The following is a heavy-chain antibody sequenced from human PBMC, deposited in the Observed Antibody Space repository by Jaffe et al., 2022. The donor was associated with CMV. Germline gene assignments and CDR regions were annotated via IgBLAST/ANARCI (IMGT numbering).Heavy chain of an antibody. D-gene: IGHD4-17*01. CDR2: IYWDDDK. CDR3: AHRLIGDEHAEYFQH. Sequence: QITLKESGPTLVKPTQTLTLTCTFSGFSLSTSGVGVGWIRQPPGKALEWLALIYWDDDKRYSPSLKSRLTITKDTSKNQVVLTMTNMDPVDTATYYCAHRLIGDEHAEYFQHWGQGTLVTVSS. CDR1: GFSLSTSGVG. J-gene: IGHJ1*01. V-gene: IGHV2-5*02.